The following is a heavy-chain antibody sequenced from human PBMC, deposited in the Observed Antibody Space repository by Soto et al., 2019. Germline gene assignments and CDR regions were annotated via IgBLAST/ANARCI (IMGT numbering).Heavy chain of an antibody. CDR1: GYTFTIYD. Sequence: ASVKVSCKASGYTFTIYDINWVLQATGQGLEWMGWMNPNSGNTGYAQKFQGRVTMTRNTSISTAYMELSSLRSEDTAVYYCARMPGSAVTTLCMDVWGKGTTVTVSS. D-gene: IGHD4-4*01. V-gene: IGHV1-8*01. CDR2: MNPNSGNT. CDR3: ARMPGSAVTTLCMDV. J-gene: IGHJ6*03.